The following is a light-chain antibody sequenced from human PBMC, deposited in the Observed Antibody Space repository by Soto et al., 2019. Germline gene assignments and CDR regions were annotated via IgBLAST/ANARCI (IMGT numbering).Light chain of an antibody. CDR3: QQYNNWPWT. CDR1: QSVSST. Sequence: EIVMTQSPATLSVSQGARAPLSCRASQSVSSTLAWYQKKPGQAPRLLIYVASTRATGGPARFSGSGSGTECTLTISIHQSEDFAVYYCQQYNNWPWTFGQGTKVDIK. V-gene: IGKV3-15*01. CDR2: VAS. J-gene: IGKJ1*01.